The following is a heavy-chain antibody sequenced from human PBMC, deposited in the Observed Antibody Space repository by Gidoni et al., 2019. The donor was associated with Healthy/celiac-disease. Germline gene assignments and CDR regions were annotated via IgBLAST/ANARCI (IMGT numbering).Heavy chain of an antibody. CDR3: ARGGDYYDSSGPPWGC. V-gene: IGHV4-34*01. D-gene: IGHD3-22*01. J-gene: IGHJ4*02. CDR1: GGSFRCYY. CDR2: INHSGST. Sequence: QVQLQQWGAGLLKPSETLSLTCAVYGGSFRCYYWSWIRQPPGKGLEWIGEINHSGSTNYNPSLKSRVTISVDTSKNQFSLKLSSVTAADTAVYYCARGGDYYDSSGPPWGCWGQGTLVTVSS.